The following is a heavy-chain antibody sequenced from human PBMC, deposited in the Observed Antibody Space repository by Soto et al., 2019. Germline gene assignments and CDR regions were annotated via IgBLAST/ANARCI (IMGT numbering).Heavy chain of an antibody. V-gene: IGHV3-48*03. CDR2: INSGGDDI. CDR1: GFTFSTYE. CDR3: AREMTYSEAFDL. D-gene: IGHD2-15*01. Sequence: GGSLRIAGAGSGFTFSTYEMNWVRQAPGKGLEGLSYINSGGDDIDYADSVKGRFTISRDNAKNSLYLQMNTLRAEDTALYYCAREMTYSEAFDLWGQGTMVTVSS. J-gene: IGHJ3*01.